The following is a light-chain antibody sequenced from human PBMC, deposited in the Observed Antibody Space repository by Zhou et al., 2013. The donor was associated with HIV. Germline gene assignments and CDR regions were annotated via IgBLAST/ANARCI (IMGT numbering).Light chain of an antibody. J-gene: IGKJ2*01. CDR1: ETVGRS. CDR2: KTS. CDR3: QQYSGDSEYT. Sequence: IQMTQSPSIVSASPGDRVTITCRANETVGRSLAWYQQKIGKAPTLLIYKTSSLDKGVPSRFSGSGSGTEFTLTITGLQRDDLATYYCQQYSGDSEYTFGQGTTLEI. V-gene: IGKV1-5*03.